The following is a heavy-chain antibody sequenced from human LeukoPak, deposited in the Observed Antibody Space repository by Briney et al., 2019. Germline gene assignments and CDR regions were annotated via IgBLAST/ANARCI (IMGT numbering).Heavy chain of an antibody. J-gene: IGHJ6*03. CDR1: GYSISSGYY. D-gene: IGHD2-2*01. CDR3: ARQDQYQLLSYYYYMDV. Sequence: PSETLSLTCAVSGYSISSGYYWGWIRQPPGKGLEWIGSIYHSGSTYYNPSLKSRVTLSVDTSKNQFSLKLSSVTAADTAVYYCARQDQYQLLSYYYYMDVWGKGTTVTVSS. V-gene: IGHV4-38-2*01. CDR2: IYHSGST.